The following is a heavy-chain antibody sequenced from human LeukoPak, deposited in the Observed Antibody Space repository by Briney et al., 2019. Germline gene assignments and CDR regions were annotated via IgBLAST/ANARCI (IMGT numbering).Heavy chain of an antibody. CDR2: ISGSGGST. CDR3: VGINIVVVPGGVYFDY. CDR1: GFTFSSYA. J-gene: IGHJ4*02. V-gene: IGHV3-23*01. Sequence: PGGSLRLSCAASGFTFSSYAMSWVRQAPGKGLEWVSAISGSGGSTYYADSVKGRFTISRDNSKNTLYLRMNSLRAEDTAVYYCVGINIVVVPGGVYFDYWGQGTLVTVSS. D-gene: IGHD2-2*01.